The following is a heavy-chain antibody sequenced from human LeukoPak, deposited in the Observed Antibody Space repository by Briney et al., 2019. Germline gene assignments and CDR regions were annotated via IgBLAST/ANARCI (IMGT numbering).Heavy chain of an antibody. J-gene: IGHJ6*02. CDR3: ARDEDYYYGMDV. Sequence: GGSLRLSCTASGFPFSNYYMNWIRQAPGKGLEFVSYITSTGGTISYADSVKGRFTISRDNSKNTLYLQMNSLRAEDTAVYYCARDEDYYYGMDVWGQGITVTVSS. V-gene: IGHV3-11*04. CDR1: GFPFSNYY. CDR2: ITSTGGTI.